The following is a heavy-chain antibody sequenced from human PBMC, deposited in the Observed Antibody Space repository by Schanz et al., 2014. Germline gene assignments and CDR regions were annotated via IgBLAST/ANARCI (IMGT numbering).Heavy chain of an antibody. D-gene: IGHD5-12*01. J-gene: IGHJ3*02. CDR1: GYTFTSHG. CDR3: ARGGGPEDVFDI. V-gene: IGHV1-18*01. CDR2: ITAYNGDT. Sequence: QVQLVQSGAEVKKPGASVKVSCKASGYTFTSHGISWVRQAPGQGLEWMGWITAYNGDTNYALKLQGRVTMTTDTSTGTSYMELTSLRFDDTAVYYCARGGGPEDVFDIWGQGTILTVSS.